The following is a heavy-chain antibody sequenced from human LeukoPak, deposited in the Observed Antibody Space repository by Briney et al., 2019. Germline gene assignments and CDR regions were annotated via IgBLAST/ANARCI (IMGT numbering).Heavy chain of an antibody. J-gene: IGHJ3*02. V-gene: IGHV3-11*01. D-gene: IGHD3-10*01. CDR1: GFTFTDYY. CDR2: ISPSGTTI. CDR3: ARDSRGAFDI. Sequence: GGSLRLSCAASGFTFTDYYVSWIRQAPGKGLEWLSYISPSGTTIYYADSVKGRFTISRGNAKNSLYLQMNSLRAEDTAVYHCARDSRGAFDIWGQGTMVTVSS.